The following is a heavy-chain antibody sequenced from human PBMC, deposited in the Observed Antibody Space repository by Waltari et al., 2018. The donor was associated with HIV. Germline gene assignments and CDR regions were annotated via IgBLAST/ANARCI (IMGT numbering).Heavy chain of an antibody. J-gene: IGHJ6*02. CDR3: AQRRFYVGDGPDGYDV. D-gene: IGHD5-18*01. V-gene: IGHV4-4*02. Sequence: VKPSGTLTLTCGITGIYINHSSSWWTWVRQSPKNGLEWIGEVYRDGTTAYKSSLKSRLTITADKGRNNFSLQLKSVTAADTGVYFCAQRRFYVGDGPDGYDVWGPGTAVSVSS. CDR1: GIYINHSSSW. CDR2: VYRDGTT.